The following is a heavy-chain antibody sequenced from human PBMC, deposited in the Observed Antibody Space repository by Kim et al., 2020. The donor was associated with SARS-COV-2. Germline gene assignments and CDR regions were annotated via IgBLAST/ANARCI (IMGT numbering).Heavy chain of an antibody. CDR3: ARLFGKFANDY. D-gene: IGHD3-16*01. V-gene: IGHV7-4-1*02. J-gene: IGHJ4*02. Sequence: PYAQGFTGRFVFSLDTSVSTAYLQISSLKAEDTAVYYCARLFGKFANDYWGQGTLVTVSS.